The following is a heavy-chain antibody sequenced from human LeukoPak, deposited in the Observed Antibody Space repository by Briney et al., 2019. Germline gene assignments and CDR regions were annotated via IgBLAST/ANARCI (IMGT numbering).Heavy chain of an antibody. CDR1: GGSISSYY. V-gene: IGHV4-4*07. CDR2: IYTSGST. CDR3: ARDYDSSGYYHDAFDI. J-gene: IGHJ3*02. D-gene: IGHD3-22*01. Sequence: NPSETLSLTCTVSGGSISSYYWSWIRQPAGKGLEWIGRIYTSGSTNYNPSLKSRVTMSVDTSKNQFSLKLSSVTAADTAVYYCARDYDSSGYYHDAFDIWGQGTMVTVSS.